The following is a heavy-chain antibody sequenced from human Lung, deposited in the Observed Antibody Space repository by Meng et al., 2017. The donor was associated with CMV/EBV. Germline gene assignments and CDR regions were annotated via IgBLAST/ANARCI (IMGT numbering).Heavy chain of an antibody. CDR2: ISSSGSTI. V-gene: IGHV3-48*03. CDR1: GFTFSSYE. CDR3: ASLKDIVVVPAAKGSKYYYYGMDV. J-gene: IGHJ6*02. Sequence: GESXKISCAASGFTFSSYEMNWVRQAPGKGLEWVSYISSSGSTIYYADSVKGRFTISRDNAKNSLYLQMNSLRAEDTAVYYCASLKDIVVVPAAKGSKYYYYGMDVWXQRTTVTVSS. D-gene: IGHD2-2*01.